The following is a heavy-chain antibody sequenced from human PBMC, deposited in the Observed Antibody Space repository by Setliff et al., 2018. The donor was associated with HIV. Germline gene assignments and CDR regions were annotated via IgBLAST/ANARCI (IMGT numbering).Heavy chain of an antibody. CDR3: ARLWLHKEDDKPRFDP. CDR1: GFSVNSDYY. CDR2: IYHSGST. D-gene: IGHD1-1*01. J-gene: IGHJ5*02. V-gene: IGHV4-38-2*01. Sequence: KASETLSLTCAVSGFSVNSDYYWAWIRQSPGRGLEWIGQIYHSGSTRYNPSIRSRVTMSIDTSKDHFSLKLTSLTALDTAIYYCARLWLHKEDDKPRFDPWGQGILVTVSS.